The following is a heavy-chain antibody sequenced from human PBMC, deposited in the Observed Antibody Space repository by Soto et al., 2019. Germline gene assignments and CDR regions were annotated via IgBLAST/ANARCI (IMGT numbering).Heavy chain of an antibody. CDR1: GAYTGGYY. D-gene: IGHD3-3*01. CDR2: VYSGGDT. J-gene: IGHJ4*02. CDR3: ARAYYDFWSGYSLDYFDY. V-gene: IGHV4-59*12. Sequence: SETLSLTCTISGAYTGGYYWSWIRQSPGKGLEWVGEVYSGGDTNYNPSLKSRVTISVDKSKNQFSLKLSSVTAADTAVYYCARAYYDFWSGYSLDYFDYWGQGTLVTVSS.